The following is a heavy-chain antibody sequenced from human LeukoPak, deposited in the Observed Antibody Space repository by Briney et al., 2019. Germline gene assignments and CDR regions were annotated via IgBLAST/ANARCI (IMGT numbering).Heavy chain of an antibody. D-gene: IGHD5-18*01. J-gene: IGHJ4*02. Sequence: GGSLRLSCAASGFTFSSYAMHWVRQAPGKGLEWVAVISYDGSNKYYADSVKGRFTIPRDNSKNTLYLQMNSLRAEDTAVYYCARGRNVDTSMVNDYWGQGTLVTVSS. CDR2: ISYDGSNK. CDR3: ARGRNVDTSMVNDY. CDR1: GFTFSSYA. V-gene: IGHV3-30*04.